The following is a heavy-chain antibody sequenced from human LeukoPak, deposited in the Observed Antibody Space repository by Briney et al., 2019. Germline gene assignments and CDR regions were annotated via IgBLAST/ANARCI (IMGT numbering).Heavy chain of an antibody. J-gene: IGHJ4*02. V-gene: IGHV3-23*01. Sequence: GGSLRLSCAASGFTFSTYVMSWVRQAPGKGLEWVSVISGSGGSTYYADSVKGRFTISRDNSKNTLYLQMNSLRAEDTAVYYCAKDISRITVIVVAPGRGIDDWGQGTLVTVSS. CDR2: ISGSGGST. D-gene: IGHD3-22*01. CDR1: GFTFSTYV. CDR3: AKDISRITVIVVAPGRGIDD.